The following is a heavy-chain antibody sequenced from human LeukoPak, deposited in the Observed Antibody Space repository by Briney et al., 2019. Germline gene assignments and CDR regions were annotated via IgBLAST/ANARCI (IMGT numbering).Heavy chain of an antibody. Sequence: SETLSLTCAVYGGSFSGYYWSWTRQPPGKGLEWIGEINHSGSTNYNPSLKSRVTISVDTSKNQFSLKLSSVTAADTAVYYCARWDPFDAFDIWGQGTMVTVSS. CDR2: INHSGST. J-gene: IGHJ3*02. CDR3: ARWDPFDAFDI. D-gene: IGHD1-26*01. V-gene: IGHV4-34*01. CDR1: GGSFSGYY.